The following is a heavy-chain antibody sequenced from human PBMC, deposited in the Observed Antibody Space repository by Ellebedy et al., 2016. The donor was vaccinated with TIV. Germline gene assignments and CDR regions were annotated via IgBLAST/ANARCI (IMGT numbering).Heavy chain of an antibody. D-gene: IGHD5-12*01. CDR2: LSDRGGTT. CDR1: GLTLSSYW. Sequence: GESLKISCAAPGLTLSSYWMTWVRQAPGKGLEWVSGLSDRGGTTYYADSVKGRFTISRDNSKNTLDLQMNSLRADDTAVYYCARRGYSGYEPAYWGRGTLVTVSS. CDR3: ARRGYSGYEPAY. V-gene: IGHV3-23*01. J-gene: IGHJ4*02.